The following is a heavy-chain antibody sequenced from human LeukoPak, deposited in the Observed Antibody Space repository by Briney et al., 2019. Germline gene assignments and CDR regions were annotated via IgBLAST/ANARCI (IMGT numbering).Heavy chain of an antibody. D-gene: IGHD3-22*01. CDR2: IKSKTDGGTT. V-gene: IGHV3-15*01. J-gene: IGHJ6*02. Sequence: PGGSLRLSCAASGFTFSNARMSWVRQAPGKGLEWVGCIKSKTDGGTTDYAAPVKGGFTISRDDSKNTLYLQMNSLKTEDTAVYYCTTPRMDSSGYYMYYYYGMDVWGQGTTVTVSS. CDR3: TTPRMDSSGYYMYYYYGMDV. CDR1: GFTFSNAR.